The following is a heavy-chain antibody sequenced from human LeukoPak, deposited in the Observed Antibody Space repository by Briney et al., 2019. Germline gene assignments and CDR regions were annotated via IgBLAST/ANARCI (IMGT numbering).Heavy chain of an antibody. CDR2: IYYSGST. CDR3: ARDKVVPAAIWGYYGMDV. Sequence: SETLSLTCTVSGGSISSYYWSWNRQPPGKGLEWIGYIYYSGSTNYNPSLKSRVTISVDTSKNQFSLKLSSVTAADTAVYYCARDKVVPAAIWGYYGMDVWGQGTTVTVSS. CDR1: GGSISSYY. D-gene: IGHD2-2*02. J-gene: IGHJ6*02. V-gene: IGHV4-59*01.